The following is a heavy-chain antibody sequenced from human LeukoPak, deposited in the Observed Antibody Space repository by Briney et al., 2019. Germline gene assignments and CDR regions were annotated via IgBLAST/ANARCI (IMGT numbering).Heavy chain of an antibody. D-gene: IGHD3-16*01. V-gene: IGHV1-2*02. J-gene: IGHJ4*02. CDR2: VSPANGGT. CDR1: GYTFTDYY. Sequence: ASVKVSCKTSGYTFTDYYIHWVRQAPGQGLEWMGCVSPANGGTKYAQTFQGRVSMTSDTSTRTAYMELTRLTSDDPGHYPCATIEGGRGTDWGQGTLVTVSS. CDR3: ATIEGGRGTD.